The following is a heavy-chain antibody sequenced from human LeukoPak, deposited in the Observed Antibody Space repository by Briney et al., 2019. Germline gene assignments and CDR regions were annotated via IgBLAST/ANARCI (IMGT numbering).Heavy chain of an antibody. Sequence: GAAVKVSCKASGYIFVNYGISWVRQAPGQGLEWMGWISPNNGNTDFAQKLQGRVTMTTDTSTSTAYMELRSLRSDDTAVYYCARGPSGSYFGYAFDIWGQGTMVTVSS. D-gene: IGHD1-26*01. CDR2: ISPNNGNT. CDR3: ARGPSGSYFGYAFDI. V-gene: IGHV1-18*01. CDR1: GYIFVNYG. J-gene: IGHJ3*02.